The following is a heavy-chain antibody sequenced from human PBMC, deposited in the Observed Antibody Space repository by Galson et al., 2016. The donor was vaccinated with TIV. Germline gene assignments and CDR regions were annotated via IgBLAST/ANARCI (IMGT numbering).Heavy chain of an antibody. Sequence: SLRLSCAVSGLIFHKYDMNWVRQTPGKGLEWISFISISGGAIYYAHSVQGRFTISRDNAQNSLYLQMNTLRVEDTAVYYCVTQRSPTNWGQGTLVTVSS. CDR3: VTQRSPTN. J-gene: IGHJ4*02. D-gene: IGHD3-10*01. CDR1: GLIFHKYD. V-gene: IGHV3-48*03. CDR2: ISISGGAI.